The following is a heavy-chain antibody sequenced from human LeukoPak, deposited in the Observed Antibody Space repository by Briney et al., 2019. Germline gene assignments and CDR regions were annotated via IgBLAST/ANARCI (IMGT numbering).Heavy chain of an antibody. Sequence: GGSLRLSCTASGFTFGDYAMSWVRQAPGRGLEWVGFIRSKAYGGTTEYAASVKGRFTISRVDSKSIAYLQMNSLKTEDTAVYYCTRVNVEMATSLFDYWGQGTLVTVSS. D-gene: IGHD5-24*01. CDR2: IRSKAYGGTT. J-gene: IGHJ4*02. CDR3: TRVNVEMATSLFDY. V-gene: IGHV3-49*04. CDR1: GFTFGDYA.